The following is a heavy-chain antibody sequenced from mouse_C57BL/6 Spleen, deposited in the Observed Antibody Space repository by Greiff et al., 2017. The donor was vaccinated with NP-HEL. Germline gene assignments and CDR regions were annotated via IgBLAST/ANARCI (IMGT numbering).Heavy chain of an antibody. CDR3: ARGYYGSSFYFDY. V-gene: IGHV5-12*01. D-gene: IGHD1-1*01. J-gene: IGHJ2*01. Sequence: EVHLVESGGGLVQPGGSLKLSCAASGFTFSDYYMYWVRQTPEKRLEWVAYISNGGGSTYYPDTVKGRFTISRDNAKNTLYLQMSRLKSEDTAMYYCARGYYGSSFYFDYWGQGTTLTVSS. CDR1: GFTFSDYY. CDR2: ISNGGGST.